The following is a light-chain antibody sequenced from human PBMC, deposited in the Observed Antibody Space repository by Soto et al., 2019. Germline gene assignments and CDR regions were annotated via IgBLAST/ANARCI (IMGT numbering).Light chain of an antibody. J-gene: IGKJ3*01. CDR2: GAS. CDR3: QEFNSYPVT. V-gene: IGKV1-9*01. CDR1: QGIRSY. Sequence: IQLTQSPSSLSASVGDRVTITCRASQGIRSYLAWYQQRPGKPPKLLIYGASTLQSGVPSRFSGSGSGPDFPLTISSLPPEDFATSYCQEFNSYPVTLGPGTKVD.